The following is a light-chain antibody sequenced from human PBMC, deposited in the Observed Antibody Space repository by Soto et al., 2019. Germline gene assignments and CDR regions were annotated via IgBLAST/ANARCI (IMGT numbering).Light chain of an antibody. Sequence: QSVLTQPPSASGTPGQRVTICCSGSNSNIGRGTVNWYQQLPGTAPKLLIFYNNLRPSGVPDRFSGSKSGTSASLAISGLQSEDEAEYYCSTWDDSLNGVVFGGGTKLPVL. J-gene: IGLJ2*01. CDR3: STWDDSLNGVV. V-gene: IGLV1-44*01. CDR1: NSNIGRGT. CDR2: YNN.